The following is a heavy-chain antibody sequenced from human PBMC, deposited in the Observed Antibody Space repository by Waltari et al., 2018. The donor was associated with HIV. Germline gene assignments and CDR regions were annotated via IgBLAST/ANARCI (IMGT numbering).Heavy chain of an antibody. V-gene: IGHV3-7*01. CDR3: ARDLKDYDFWSPVDV. CDR1: GFTLSTYW. J-gene: IGHJ6*02. CDR2: IKQDGSEK. D-gene: IGHD3-3*01. Sequence: EVQLVESGGGLVQPGGSLRLSCAASGFTLSTYWIPWVRQAPGKGLEWLANIKQDGSEKYYADSVKGRFTVSRDNNKKSLYLQMSSLRAEDTAVYYCARDLKDYDFWSPVDVWGQGTTVTVSS.